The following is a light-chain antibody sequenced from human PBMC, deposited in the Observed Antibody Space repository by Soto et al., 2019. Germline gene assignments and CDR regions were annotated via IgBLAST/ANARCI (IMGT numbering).Light chain of an antibody. CDR1: QSVGSG. CDR3: QQYNNWPPYT. V-gene: IGKV3-15*01. Sequence: EIVMTQSPATLSMSPGERATLCCRSSQSVGSGLSWYQQKPDQAPRLLIYGASTRATGIPARFSGSGSGTEFTLTISSLQSEDYAVYYCQQYNNWPPYTFGQGTKVDIK. CDR2: GAS. J-gene: IGKJ2*01.